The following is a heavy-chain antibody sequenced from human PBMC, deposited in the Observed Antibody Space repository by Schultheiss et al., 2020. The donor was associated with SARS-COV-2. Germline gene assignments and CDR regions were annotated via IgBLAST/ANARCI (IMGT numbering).Heavy chain of an antibody. J-gene: IGHJ5*02. CDR1: GFTFDDYA. D-gene: IGHD6-19*01. Sequence: SLKISCAASGFTFDDYAMHWVRQAPGKVLEWVSGISWNSGSIGYADSVKGRFTISRDNAKNSLYLQMNSLRAEDTALYYCARGYSGWRSEWFDPWGQGTLVTVSS. CDR2: ISWNSGSI. V-gene: IGHV3-9*01. CDR3: ARGYSGWRSEWFDP.